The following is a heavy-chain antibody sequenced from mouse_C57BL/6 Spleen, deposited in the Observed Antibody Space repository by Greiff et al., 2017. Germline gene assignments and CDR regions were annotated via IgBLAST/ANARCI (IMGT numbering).Heavy chain of an antibody. Sequence: VQGVESGPGLVAPSQSLSITCTVSGFSLTSYGVDWVRQSPGKGLEWLGVIWGVGSTNYNSALKSRLSISKDNSKSQVFLKMNSRQTDDTAMYYCGRTGYYDYDDYAMDYWGQGTSVTVSS. V-gene: IGHV2-6*01. CDR1: GFSLTSYG. J-gene: IGHJ4*01. D-gene: IGHD2-4*01. CDR2: IWGVGST. CDR3: GRTGYYDYDDYAMDY.